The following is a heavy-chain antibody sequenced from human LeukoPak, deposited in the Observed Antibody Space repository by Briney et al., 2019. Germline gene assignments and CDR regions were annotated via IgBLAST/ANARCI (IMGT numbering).Heavy chain of an antibody. J-gene: IGHJ6*02. V-gene: IGHV3-74*01. CDR3: ARRGADYGMDV. CDR2: SNSDGSST. Sequence: GGSLRLSCAASGFTFSSYWMHWVRQAPGKGLVWVSRSNSDGSSTSYADSVKGRFTISRDNAKNTLYLQMNSLRAEDTAVYYCARRGADYGMDVWGQGTTVTVSS. D-gene: IGHD4/OR15-4a*01. CDR1: GFTFSSYW.